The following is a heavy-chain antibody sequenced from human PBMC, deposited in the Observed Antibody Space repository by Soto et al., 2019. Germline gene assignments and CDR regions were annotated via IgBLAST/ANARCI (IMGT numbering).Heavy chain of an antibody. D-gene: IGHD3-9*01. J-gene: IGHJ6*03. Sequence: GGSLRLSCAASGFTFSSYWMSWVRQAPGKGLEWVANIKQDGSEKYYVDSVKGRFTISRDNAKNSLYLQMNSLRAEDTAVYYCARDAPRRTYYDILTGYYLFYYYYYMDVWGKGTTVTVSS. CDR1: GFTFSSYW. V-gene: IGHV3-7*01. CDR3: ARDAPRRTYYDILTGYYLFYYYYYMDV. CDR2: IKQDGSEK.